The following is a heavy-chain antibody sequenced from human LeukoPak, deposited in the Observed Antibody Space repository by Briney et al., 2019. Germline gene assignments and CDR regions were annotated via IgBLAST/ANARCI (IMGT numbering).Heavy chain of an antibody. Sequence: PSETLSLTCTVSGGSISSSSYYWGWIRQPPGKGLEWIGSIYYSGSTYYNPSLKSRVTISVDTSKNQFSLKLSSVTAADTAVYYCATIAAAASDYWGQGTLVTVSS. CDR1: GGSISSSSYY. J-gene: IGHJ4*02. V-gene: IGHV4-39*01. CDR2: IYYSGST. D-gene: IGHD6-13*01. CDR3: ATIAAAASDY.